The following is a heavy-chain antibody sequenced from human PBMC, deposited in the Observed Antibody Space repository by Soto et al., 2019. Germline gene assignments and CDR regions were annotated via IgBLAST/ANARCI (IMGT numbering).Heavy chain of an antibody. CDR2: IYSSGTT. CDR1: GGSISSYY. CDR3: AAISSMISMPYLVY. V-gene: IGHV4-59*04. Sequence: SETLSLTCTVSGGSISSYYWSWIRQPPGKGLEWIWSIYSSGTTYYNASLKSRVTISLDTSKNQFSLKLTSMTAAETAVYYCAAISSMISMPYLVYWGQGTLVTVSS. J-gene: IGHJ4*02. D-gene: IGHD3-22*01.